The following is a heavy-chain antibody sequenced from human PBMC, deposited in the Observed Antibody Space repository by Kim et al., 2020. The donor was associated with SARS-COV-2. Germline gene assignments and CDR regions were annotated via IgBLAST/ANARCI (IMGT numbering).Heavy chain of an antibody. CDR1: GSTFSGYY. CDR3: AREFHGGYFDY. Sequence: ASVKVSCDASGSTFSGYYVHWVRQAPGQGIEWMGLSNRNNVDTNYAQKFRGRVTMTRDTSISVAYMELNRLTSDDTAVYYCAREFHGGYFDYWGRGTLVTVSS. CDR2: SNRNNVDT. D-gene: IGHD4-17*01. J-gene: IGHJ4*02. V-gene: IGHV1-2*06.